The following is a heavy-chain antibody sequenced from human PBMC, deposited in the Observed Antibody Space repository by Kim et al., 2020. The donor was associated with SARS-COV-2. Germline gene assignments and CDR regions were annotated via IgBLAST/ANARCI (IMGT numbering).Heavy chain of an antibody. J-gene: IGHJ2*01. Sequence: SETLSLTCAVYGGSFSGYYWSWIRQPPGKGLEWIGEINHSGSTNYNPSLKSRVTISVDTSKNQFSLKLSSVTAADTAVYYCAREGSEMATITYGWYFDLWGRGTLVTVSS. CDR3: AREGSEMATITYGWYFDL. D-gene: IGHD5-12*01. CDR2: INHSGST. V-gene: IGHV4-34*01. CDR1: GGSFSGYY.